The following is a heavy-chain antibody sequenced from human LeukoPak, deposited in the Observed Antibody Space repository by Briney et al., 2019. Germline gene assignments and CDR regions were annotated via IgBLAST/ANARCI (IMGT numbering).Heavy chain of an antibody. J-gene: IGHJ4*02. CDR2: ISSSGSYI. CDR1: GFTFSSYS. Sequence: GGSLRLSCAASGFTFSSYSMNWVRQAPGKGLEWVSSISSSGSYIYYADSVKGRFTISRDNAKNSLYLQMNSLRAEDTAVYYCARAYGFYFDYWGQGTLATVSS. D-gene: IGHD4-17*01. CDR3: ARAYGFYFDY. V-gene: IGHV3-21*01.